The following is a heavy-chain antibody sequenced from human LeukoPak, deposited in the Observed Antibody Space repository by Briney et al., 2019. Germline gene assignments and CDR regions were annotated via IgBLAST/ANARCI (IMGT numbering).Heavy chain of an antibody. V-gene: IGHV3-74*01. CDR1: GFSSNW. J-gene: IGHJ6*02. CDR3: ARDRYYGMDV. CDR2: IDSDGSST. Sequence: GGSLRLSCAASGFSSNWMHWVRQAPGKGLVWVSRIDSDGSSTTYADSVKGRFTISRDNAKNTLYLQMNSLRAEDTAVYYCARDRYYGMDVWGQGTTVTVSS.